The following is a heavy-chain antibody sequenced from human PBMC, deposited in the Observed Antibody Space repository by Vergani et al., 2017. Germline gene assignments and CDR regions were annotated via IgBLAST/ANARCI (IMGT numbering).Heavy chain of an antibody. CDR2: ISGSGGST. CDR1: GFTFSSYA. CDR3: VRDVRVSRT. Sequence: EVQLLESGGGLVQPGGSLRLSCAASGFTFSSYAMSWVRQAPGKGLEWVSAISGSGGSTYYADSVKGRFTISRDNSKNSLYLDMSSLRAEDTAVYYCVRDVRVSRTWGQGTTVTISS. J-gene: IGHJ6*02. V-gene: IGHV3-23*01.